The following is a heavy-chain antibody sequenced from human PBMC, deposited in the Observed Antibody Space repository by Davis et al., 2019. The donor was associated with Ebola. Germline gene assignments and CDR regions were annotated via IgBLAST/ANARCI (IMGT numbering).Heavy chain of an antibody. J-gene: IGHJ3*02. CDR1: GYSFYQYW. V-gene: IGHV5-51*01. CDR2: IYPGDSDT. D-gene: IGHD6-19*01. CDR3: ARLSAVANSGVTPDAFDI. Sequence: GESLKISCKGSGYSFYQYWVAWVRQKSGKGLEWMGVIYPGDSDTRYNPSFQGQVTISADESINTAYLQWYSLEASDTASYYCARLSAVANSGVTPDAFDIWGQGTVVTVSS.